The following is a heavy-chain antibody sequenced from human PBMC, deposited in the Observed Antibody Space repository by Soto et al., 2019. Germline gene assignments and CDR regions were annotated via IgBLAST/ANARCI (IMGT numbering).Heavy chain of an antibody. Sequence: SETLSLTCTVSGASISSGDYYWSWVRQHPGKGLEWIGYIYYSGSTYYNQSLKSRLSISVDTSKNQFSLKLSSVTAADTAVYYCASIYDSSGYYYGNNWLDPWGQGTLVTVS. CDR3: ASIYDSSGYYYGNNWLDP. CDR1: GASISSGDYY. V-gene: IGHV4-31*03. CDR2: IYYSGST. J-gene: IGHJ5*02. D-gene: IGHD3-22*01.